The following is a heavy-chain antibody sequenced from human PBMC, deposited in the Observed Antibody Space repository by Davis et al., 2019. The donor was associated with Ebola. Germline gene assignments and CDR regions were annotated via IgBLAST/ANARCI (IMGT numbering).Heavy chain of an antibody. Sequence: ASVKVSCKASGYTFTSYDINWVRQATGQGLEWMGWMNPNSGNTGYAQKFQGRVTMTRNTSISTAYMELSSLRSEDTAVYYCARNAAIQLWLVGHWFDPWGQGTLVTVSS. CDR1: GYTFTSYD. CDR3: ARNAAIQLWLVGHWFDP. D-gene: IGHD5-18*01. J-gene: IGHJ5*02. CDR2: MNPNSGNT. V-gene: IGHV1-8*01.